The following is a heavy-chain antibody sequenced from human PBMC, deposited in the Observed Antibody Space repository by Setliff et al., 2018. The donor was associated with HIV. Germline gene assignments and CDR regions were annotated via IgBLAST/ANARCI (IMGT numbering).Heavy chain of an antibody. CDR1: GFTFRSFG. CDR2: IHFDGTNK. Sequence: GGSLRLSCAASGFTFRSFGMHWVRQTPGKGLEWVALIHFDGTNKYYRDSVKGRFTISRDNSKNTVYLQMNSLRAEDTAVYYCAKKVPGVGVAGPFDYWGQGTLVTSPQ. CDR3: AKKVPGVGVAGPFDY. V-gene: IGHV3-30*02. D-gene: IGHD6-19*01. J-gene: IGHJ4*02.